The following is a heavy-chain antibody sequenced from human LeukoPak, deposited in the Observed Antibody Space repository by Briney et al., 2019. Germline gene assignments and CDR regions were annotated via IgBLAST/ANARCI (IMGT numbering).Heavy chain of an antibody. CDR1: GGSISSYY. J-gene: IGHJ6*03. D-gene: IGHD6-6*01. Sequence: SETLFLTCTVSGGSISSYYWSWIRQPAGKGLEWIGRIYTSGSTNYNPSLKSRVTMSVDTSKNQFSLKLSSVTAADTAVYYCARDRAARRDYYYYYYMDVWGKGTTVTVSS. CDR3: ARDRAARRDYYYYYYMDV. V-gene: IGHV4-4*07. CDR2: IYTSGST.